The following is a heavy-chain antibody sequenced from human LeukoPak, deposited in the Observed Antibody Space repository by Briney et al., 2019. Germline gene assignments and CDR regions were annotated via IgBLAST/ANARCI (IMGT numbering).Heavy chain of an antibody. CDR3: AKDRATVTTVFATDGMDV. CDR2: ISGSGGST. V-gene: IGHV3-23*01. Sequence: PGGSLRLSCAASGFTFSSYAMSWVHQAPGKGLEWVSAISGSGGSTYYADSVKGRFTISRDNSKNTLYLQMNSLRAEDTAVYYCAKDRATVTTVFATDGMDVWGQGTTVTVSS. J-gene: IGHJ6*02. CDR1: GFTFSSYA. D-gene: IGHD4-11*01.